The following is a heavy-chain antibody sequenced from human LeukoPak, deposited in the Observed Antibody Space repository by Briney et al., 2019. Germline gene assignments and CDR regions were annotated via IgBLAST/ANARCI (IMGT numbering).Heavy chain of an antibody. J-gene: IGHJ3*02. CDR2: IYYSGST. CDR1: GGSISSYY. CDR3: ARTKYGGNSLDAFDI. V-gene: IGHV4-59*01. D-gene: IGHD4-23*01. Sequence: SETLSLTCTVSGGSISSYYWSWLRQPPGKGLEWIGYIYYSGSTNYNPSLKSRVTISVDTSKNQFSLKLSSVTAADTAVYYCARTKYGGNSLDAFDIWGQGTMVTVSS.